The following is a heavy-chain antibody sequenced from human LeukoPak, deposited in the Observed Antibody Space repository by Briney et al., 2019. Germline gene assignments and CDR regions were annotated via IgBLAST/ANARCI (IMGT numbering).Heavy chain of an antibody. J-gene: IGHJ4*02. CDR3: AKDLNIYDSSGYAIDY. Sequence: GGSLRLSCAASGFTFSSYAMSWVRQAPGKGLEWVSAISGSGGSTYYADSVKGRFTISRDNSKNTLYLQMNSLRAEDTAVCYCAKDLNIYDSSGYAIDYWGQGTLVTVSS. CDR1: GFTFSSYA. CDR2: ISGSGGST. D-gene: IGHD3-22*01. V-gene: IGHV3-23*01.